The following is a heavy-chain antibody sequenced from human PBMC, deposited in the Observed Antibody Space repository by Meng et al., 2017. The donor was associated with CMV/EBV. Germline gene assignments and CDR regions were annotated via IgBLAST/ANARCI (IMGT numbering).Heavy chain of an antibody. CDR1: GFTVSSNY. CDR3: AKDGGGIITIFGVANPTGGFDP. V-gene: IGHV3-53*01. CDR2: IYSGGST. D-gene: IGHD3-3*01. Sequence: GESLKISCAASGFTVSSNYMSWVRQAPGKGLEWVSVIYSGGSTYYADSVKGRFTISRDNSKNTLYLQMNSLRAEDTAVYYCAKDGGGIITIFGVANPTGGFDPWGQGTLVTVSS. J-gene: IGHJ5*02.